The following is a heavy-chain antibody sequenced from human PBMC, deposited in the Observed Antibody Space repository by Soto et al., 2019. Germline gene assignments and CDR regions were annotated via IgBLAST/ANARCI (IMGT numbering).Heavy chain of an antibody. J-gene: IGHJ4*02. CDR1: GGTVNNYA. CDR3: ATDSNYDVSNSF. V-gene: IGHV1-69*13. Sequence: SGKFSCNASGGTVNNYAINWVRRAPGQGLEWMGGILPVSAPPDYAQKFQGRVSITADHSTSTVYMELSRLKSDDTAVYFCATDSNYDVSNSFWGQGTLVTVSS. CDR2: ILPVSAPP. D-gene: IGHD3-3*01.